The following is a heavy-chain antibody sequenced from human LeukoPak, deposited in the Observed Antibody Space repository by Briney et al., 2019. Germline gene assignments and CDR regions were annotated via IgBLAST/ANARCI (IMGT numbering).Heavy chain of an antibody. CDR2: IYTSGST. CDR3: ARVVTGSGITDY. CDR1: GGSISSYY. V-gene: IGHV4-4*07. D-gene: IGHD3-10*01. J-gene: IGHJ4*02. Sequence: SETLSLTRTVSGGSISSYYWSWIQRPAGKGLEWIGRIYTSGSTNYNPSLKSRVTMSVDTSKNQFSLKLSSVTAADTAVYYCARVVTGSGITDYWGQGTLVTVSS.